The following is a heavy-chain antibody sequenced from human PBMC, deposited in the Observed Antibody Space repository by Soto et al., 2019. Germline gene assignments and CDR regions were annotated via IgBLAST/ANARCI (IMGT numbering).Heavy chain of an antibody. Sequence: GASVKVSCKASGFTFSSSAVHWVRQARGQRLEWIGWIVVDNSNTNYARGLQDRVTITTDMSTSTAYMELRSLRSDDTAVYYCARADNEAVADYWGQGTLVTVSS. CDR1: GFTFSSSA. CDR2: IVVDNSNT. CDR3: ARADNEAVADY. D-gene: IGHD6-19*01. J-gene: IGHJ4*02. V-gene: IGHV1-58*01.